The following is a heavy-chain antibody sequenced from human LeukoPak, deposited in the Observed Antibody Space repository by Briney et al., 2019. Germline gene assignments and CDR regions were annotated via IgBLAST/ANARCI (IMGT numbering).Heavy chain of an antibody. CDR2: INAGNGNT. CDR1: GYTFTSYA. V-gene: IGHV1-3*03. J-gene: IGHJ6*03. CDR3: ARALAAAGHALGMDV. D-gene: IGHD6-13*01. Sequence: ASVKVSCKASGYTFTSYAMHWVRQAPGQRLEWMGWINAGNGNTKYSQEFQGRVTITRDTSASTAYMELSSLRSEDMAVYYCARALAAAGHALGMDVWGKGTTVTVSS.